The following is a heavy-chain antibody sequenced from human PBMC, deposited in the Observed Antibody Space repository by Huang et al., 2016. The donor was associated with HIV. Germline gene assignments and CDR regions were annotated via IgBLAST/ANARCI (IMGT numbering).Heavy chain of an antibody. CDR1: GGTFTSYA. CDR3: ARDTPYSGSYYGIGDF. V-gene: IGHV1-69*01. J-gene: IGHJ4*02. CDR2: IIPTFGTS. Sequence: QVQLVQSGAEVKKPGSSVKVSCKASGGTFTSYAVSWVRQAPGQGLEWMGGIIPTFGTSNYEQKFQGRLTITADESTNTVYMELNSLTSEDTGVYYCARDTPYSGSYYGIGDFWGQGTLVTVTS. D-gene: IGHD1-26*01.